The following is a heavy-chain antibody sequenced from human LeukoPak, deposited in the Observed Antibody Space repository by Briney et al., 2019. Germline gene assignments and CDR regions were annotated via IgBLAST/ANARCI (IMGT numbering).Heavy chain of an antibody. J-gene: IGHJ3*02. CDR3: AYSGSDTEAFDI. V-gene: IGHV3-30*03. CDR2: ISYDGGNK. Sequence: GGSLRLSCAASGFTFSSYGMHWVRQAPGKGLEWVAVISYDGGNKYYADSVKGRFTISRDNSKNTLYLQMNSLRAEDTAVYYCAYSGSDTEAFDIWGQGTMVTVSS. CDR1: GFTFSSYG. D-gene: IGHD1-26*01.